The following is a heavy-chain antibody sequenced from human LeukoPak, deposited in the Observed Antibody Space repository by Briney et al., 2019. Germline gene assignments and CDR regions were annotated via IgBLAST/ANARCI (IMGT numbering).Heavy chain of an antibody. Sequence: GESLRLSCVASGLSISVQWMNWVRQAPGQGLEWVANIKHDGSEEHYVDSVKGRFTISRDDGRNSVSLQMNSVRAEDTAVYYCGYTNNFYHWGQGTLVVVSS. CDR2: IKHDGSEE. CDR1: GLSISVQW. J-gene: IGHJ4*02. CDR3: GYTNNFYH. D-gene: IGHD3-16*02. V-gene: IGHV3-7*01.